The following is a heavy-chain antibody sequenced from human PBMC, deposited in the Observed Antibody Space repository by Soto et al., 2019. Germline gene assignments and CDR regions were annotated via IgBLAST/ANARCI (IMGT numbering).Heavy chain of an antibody. V-gene: IGHV3-7*03. D-gene: IGHD1-26*01. CDR2: IKQDVSEK. Sequence: GGSLRLSCAASGFTFSDYWMNWVRQAPGKGLEWVANIKQDVSEKNYVDSVKGRFTISRDNAKNSLYLQMNSLRADDTAVYYCAAWGSWGQGTMVTVSS. CDR1: GFTFSDYW. J-gene: IGHJ4*02. CDR3: AAWGS.